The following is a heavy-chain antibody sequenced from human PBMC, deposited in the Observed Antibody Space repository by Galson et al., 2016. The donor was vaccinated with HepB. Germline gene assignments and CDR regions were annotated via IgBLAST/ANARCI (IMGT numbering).Heavy chain of an antibody. J-gene: IGHJ3*02. CDR1: GFTFRSYA. CDR3: AKDPNYYDSSGYIWGAFDI. D-gene: IGHD3-22*01. Sequence: SLRLSCAASGFTFRSYAMTWVRQAPGKGLEWVSEISNSGGRTYYADSVKGRFTISRGNSKNTLSLQMNSLRAEDTAVYYCAKDPNYYDSSGYIWGAFDIWGQGTMVTVSS. V-gene: IGHV3-23*01. CDR2: ISNSGGRT.